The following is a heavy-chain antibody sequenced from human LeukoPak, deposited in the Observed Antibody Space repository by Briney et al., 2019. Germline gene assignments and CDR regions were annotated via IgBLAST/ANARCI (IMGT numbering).Heavy chain of an antibody. CDR3: ARGVFYYDTSGRGYYFDY. V-gene: IGHV4-4*07. CDR2: IYTIGGT. Sequence: SETLSLTWPASGGSIGSHYWSWIRQPAGKGLERFGRIYTIGGTVYNPSLKSRVTMSVDPSKNQFSLKLSSVAAADTAVYYCARGVFYYDTSGRGYYFDYWGQGTLVTVSS. D-gene: IGHD3-22*01. J-gene: IGHJ4*02. CDR1: GGSIGSHY.